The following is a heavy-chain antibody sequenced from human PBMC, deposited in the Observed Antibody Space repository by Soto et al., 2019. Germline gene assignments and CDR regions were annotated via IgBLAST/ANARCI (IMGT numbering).Heavy chain of an antibody. CDR1: GFTFGDYA. CDR3: SRLPPSKWSNSPFDP. J-gene: IGHJ5*02. Sequence: DVQLVESGGGLVQPGRSLRLSCTGSGFTFGDYAMSWFRQAPGKGLERVGFITNKRYGGTKEYAASVKGRFTMSTEDSKSICYLQMLGLKTEDTAVCLCSRLPPSKWSNSPFDPWGQATLVIFSS. CDR2: ITNKRYGGTK. V-gene: IGHV3-49*03. D-gene: IGHD2-8*01.